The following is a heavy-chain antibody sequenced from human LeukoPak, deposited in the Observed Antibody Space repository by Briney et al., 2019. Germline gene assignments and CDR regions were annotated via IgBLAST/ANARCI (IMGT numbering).Heavy chain of an antibody. CDR3: ARVLSSTTHGMDV. CDR2: IIPILGIA. J-gene: IGHJ6*02. CDR1: GGTFSSYA. D-gene: IGHD6-13*01. Sequence: SVKVSCKASGGTFSSYAISWVRQAPGQGLEWMGRIIPILGIANYAQKFQGRVTITADKSTSTAYMELSSLRSEDTAVYYCARVLSSTTHGMDVWGQGTTVTVSS. V-gene: IGHV1-69*04.